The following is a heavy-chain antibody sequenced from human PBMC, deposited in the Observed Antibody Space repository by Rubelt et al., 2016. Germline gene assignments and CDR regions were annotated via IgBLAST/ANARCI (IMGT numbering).Heavy chain of an antibody. J-gene: IGHJ4*02. CDR1: GFTVSSNH. CDR2: IYSGGST. V-gene: IGHV3-66*01. CDR3: ARGLVPMYGSGFDY. D-gene: IGHD3-10*01. Sequence: CGGGLVQPGGSLRLSCAASGFTVSSNHMSWVRQAPGKGLEWVSLIYSGGSTYYADSVKGRFTISRDNSKNTLYLQMNSLRAEDTAVYYCARGLVPMYGSGFDYWGQGTLVTVS.